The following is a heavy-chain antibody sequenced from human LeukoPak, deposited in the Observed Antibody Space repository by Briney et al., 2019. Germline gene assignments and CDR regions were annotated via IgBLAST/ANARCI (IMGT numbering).Heavy chain of an antibody. D-gene: IGHD3-10*01. CDR2: INHSGST. Sequence: PSETLSLTCAVYGGSFSGYYWSWIRQPPGKGLEWIGEINHSGSTNYNPSLKSRVTISVDTSKNQFSLKLSSVTAADTAVYYCATMGGPTMVRGVMSYWGQGTLVTVSS. CDR3: ATMGGPTMVRGVMSY. V-gene: IGHV4-34*01. J-gene: IGHJ4*02. CDR1: GGSFSGYY.